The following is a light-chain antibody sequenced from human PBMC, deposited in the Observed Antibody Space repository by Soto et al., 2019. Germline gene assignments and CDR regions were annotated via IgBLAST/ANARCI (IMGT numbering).Light chain of an antibody. V-gene: IGKV1-5*03. Sequence: DIQMTQSPSTLSASGGDRVTITCRASQNIARSLAWYPQKPGKAPKVLIYQASSLDSGVPSRFSGRGFGTEFTLTINTLQPDDSATYYCQQYEYFWTFGQGTKVDIK. CDR3: QQYEYFWT. J-gene: IGKJ1*01. CDR1: QNIARS. CDR2: QAS.